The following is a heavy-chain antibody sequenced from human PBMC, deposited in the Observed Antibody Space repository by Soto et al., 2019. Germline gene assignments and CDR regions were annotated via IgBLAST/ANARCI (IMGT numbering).Heavy chain of an antibody. Sequence: GGSLRLACAASGFTFSNYGMHWVRQAPGKGLEWVAVISYDGIDKYYGDSVEGRFTISRDNSKNTLYLQTSSLRADDTAVYYCVGESYRTAHPWGRGTLVTVSS. CDR3: VGESYRTAHP. V-gene: IGHV3-30*03. J-gene: IGHJ2*01. D-gene: IGHD5-12*01. CDR1: GFTFSNYG. CDR2: ISYDGIDK.